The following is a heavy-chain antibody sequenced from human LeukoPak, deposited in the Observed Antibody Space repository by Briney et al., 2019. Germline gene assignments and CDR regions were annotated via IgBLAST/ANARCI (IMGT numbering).Heavy chain of an antibody. CDR2: IYYSGST. CDR3: ARDGSGVGY. D-gene: IGHD6-19*01. V-gene: IGHV4-59*01. J-gene: IGHJ4*02. Sequence: SETLSLTSTVAGGSISSYYWSWIRQPPGKGLEWIGYIYYSGSTNYNPSLKSRVTISVDTSKNQFSLKLSSVTAADTAVYYCARDGSGVGYWGQGTLVTVSS. CDR1: GGSISSYY.